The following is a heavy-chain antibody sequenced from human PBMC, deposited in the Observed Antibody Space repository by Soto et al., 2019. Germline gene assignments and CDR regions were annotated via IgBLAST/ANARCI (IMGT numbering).Heavy chain of an antibody. CDR3: ARDWGTTGTTPFDY. CDR2: IWYDGSNK. J-gene: IGHJ4*02. V-gene: IGHV3-33*01. D-gene: IGHD1-1*01. Sequence: GGSLRLSCAASGFTFSSYGMHWVRQAPGKGLEWVAVIWYDGSNKYYADSVKGRFTISRDNSKNTLYLQMNSLRAEDTAVYYCARDWGTTGTTPFDYWGQGTLVTVSS. CDR1: GFTFSSYG.